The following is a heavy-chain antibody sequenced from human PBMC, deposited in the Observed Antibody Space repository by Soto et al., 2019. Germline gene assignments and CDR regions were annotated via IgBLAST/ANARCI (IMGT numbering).Heavy chain of an antibody. Sequence: PGGSLRLSCAASGFTFSSYDMHWVRQATGKGLEWVSAIGTAGDTYYPGSVKGRFTISRENAKNSLYLQMNSLRAGDTAVYYCARGQSSKLALAYYGKAVWVQGXTAT. J-gene: IGHJ6*02. V-gene: IGHV3-13*01. CDR3: ARGQSSKLALAYYGKAV. D-gene: IGHD4-4*01. CDR2: IGTAGDT. CDR1: GFTFSSYD.